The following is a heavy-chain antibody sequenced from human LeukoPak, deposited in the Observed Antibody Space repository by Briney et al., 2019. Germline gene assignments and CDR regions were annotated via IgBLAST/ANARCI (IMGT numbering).Heavy chain of an antibody. CDR1: GYTFTGYY. V-gene: IGHV1-2*02. Sequence: ASVKVSCKASGYTFTGYYMHWVRQAPGQGLEWMGWINPNSGGTNYAQKFQGRVTMTRDTSISTAYMELRSLRSDDTAVYYCARDERAFDAFDIWGQGTMVTVSS. J-gene: IGHJ3*02. CDR2: INPNSGGT. D-gene: IGHD1-1*01. CDR3: ARDERAFDAFDI.